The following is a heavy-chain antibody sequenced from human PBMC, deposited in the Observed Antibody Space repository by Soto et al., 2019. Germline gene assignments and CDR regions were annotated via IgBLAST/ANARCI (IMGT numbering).Heavy chain of an antibody. V-gene: IGHV3-33*01. CDR2: IWYDGSNK. CDR3: ARVLEPFGEFSLPFAY. D-gene: IGHD3-10*01. CDR1: GFTFSSYG. Sequence: RALRLSCAASGFTFSSYGMHWVRQAPGKGLEWVAVIWYDGSNKYYADSVKGRFTISRDNSKNTLYLQMNSLRAEDTAVYYCARVLEPFGEFSLPFAYWGQGTPVTVSS. J-gene: IGHJ4*02.